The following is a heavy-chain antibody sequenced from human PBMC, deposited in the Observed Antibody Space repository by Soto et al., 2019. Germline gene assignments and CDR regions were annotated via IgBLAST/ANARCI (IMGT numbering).Heavy chain of an antibody. Sequence: QMQLVQSGPEVKKPGTSVKVSCKASGFNFTTSAVQWVRQARGQRLEWIGWIVVGSGNTNYAQKFQERVTITRDMSTSTAYMELSSLRSEDTAVYYCAAAHSGSYGDAFDIWGQGTLVTVSS. J-gene: IGHJ3*02. CDR2: IVVGSGNT. V-gene: IGHV1-58*01. CDR1: GFNFTTSA. CDR3: AAAHSGSYGDAFDI. D-gene: IGHD1-26*01.